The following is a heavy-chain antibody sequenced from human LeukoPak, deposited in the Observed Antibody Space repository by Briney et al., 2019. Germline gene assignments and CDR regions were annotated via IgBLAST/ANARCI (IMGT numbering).Heavy chain of an antibody. CDR3: ARDHAVTPWGGWFDP. Sequence: GASVKVSCKASGYTFTGYYMHWVRQAPGQGLEWMGWINPNSGGTNYAQKFQGRVTMARDTSISTAYMELSRLRSDDTAAYYCARDHAVTPWGGWFDPWGQGTLVTVSS. D-gene: IGHD4-17*01. CDR2: INPNSGGT. J-gene: IGHJ5*02. CDR1: GYTFTGYY. V-gene: IGHV1-2*02.